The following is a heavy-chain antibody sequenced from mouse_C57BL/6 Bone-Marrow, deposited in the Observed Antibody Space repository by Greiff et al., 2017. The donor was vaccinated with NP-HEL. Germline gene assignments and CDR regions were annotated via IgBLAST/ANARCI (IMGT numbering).Heavy chain of an antibody. Sequence: QVQLQQPGAELVMPGASVKLSCKASGYTFTSYWMHWVKQRPGQGLEWIGEIDPSDSYTNYNQKFKGKSTLTVDKSSSTAYMQLSSLTSEDSAVYYGASLHYYGSSYDGDWGQGTTLTVAS. CDR3: ASLHYYGSSYDGD. V-gene: IGHV1-69*01. D-gene: IGHD1-1*01. CDR2: IDPSDSYT. J-gene: IGHJ2*01. CDR1: GYTFTSYW.